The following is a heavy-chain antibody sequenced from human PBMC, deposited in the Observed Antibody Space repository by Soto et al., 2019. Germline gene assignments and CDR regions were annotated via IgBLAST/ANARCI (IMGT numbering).Heavy chain of an antibody. V-gene: IGHV3-30*18. CDR2: ISYDGSNK. J-gene: IGHJ6*02. D-gene: IGHD6-25*01. CDR1: GFTFSSYG. CDR3: AKDRRPNYYYGMDV. Sequence: QVQLVESGGGVVQPGRFLRLSCAASGFTFSSYGMHWVRQAPGKGLEWVAVISYDGSNKYYADSVKGRFTISRDNSKNPLYLQMTSRRAEDTAVYYCAKDRRPNYYYGMDVWGQGTTVTVSS.